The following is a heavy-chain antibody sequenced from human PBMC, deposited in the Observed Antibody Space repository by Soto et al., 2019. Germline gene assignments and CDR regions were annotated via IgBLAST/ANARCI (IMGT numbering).Heavy chain of an antibody. J-gene: IGHJ6*02. CDR3: AKPMGEYSPYYYYGMDV. Sequence: PGGSLRLSCAASGFTFSSYAMSWVRQAPGKELEWVSAISGSGGSTYSADSVKGRFTISRDNSKKTLYLQMNSLRAEDTVVYYCAKPMGEYSPYYYYGMDVWGQGTTVTVSS. CDR2: ISGSGGST. V-gene: IGHV3-23*01. CDR1: GFTFSSYA. D-gene: IGHD3-16*01.